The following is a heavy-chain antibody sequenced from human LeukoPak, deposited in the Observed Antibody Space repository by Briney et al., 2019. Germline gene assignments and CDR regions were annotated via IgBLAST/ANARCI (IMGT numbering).Heavy chain of an antibody. Sequence: ASVKVSCKASGYTFTSYDINWVRQAPGQGLEWMGRINPNSGGTNYAQKFQGRVTMTRDTSISTAYMELSRLRSDDTAVYYCARDQVIDDILTGYYDNTFDYWGQGTLVTVSS. CDR2: INPNSGGT. CDR3: ARDQVIDDILTGYYDNTFDY. V-gene: IGHV1-2*06. J-gene: IGHJ4*02. CDR1: GYTFTSYD. D-gene: IGHD3-9*01.